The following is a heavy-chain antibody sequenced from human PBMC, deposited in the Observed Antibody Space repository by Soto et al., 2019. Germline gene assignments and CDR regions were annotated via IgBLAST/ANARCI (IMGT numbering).Heavy chain of an antibody. J-gene: IGHJ5*02. Sequence: PSETLSLTCNVSGDSMTSPPYYWGWIRQPPGKGLEWIGTVYYSGATYYNPSLRGRLTVSADTSKNYFSLRLTSVTAADTAVYYCARRDDWFDPWGQGILVTV. CDR1: GDSMTSPPYY. CDR3: ARRDDWFDP. CDR2: VYYSGAT. D-gene: IGHD2-21*01. V-gene: IGHV4-39*02.